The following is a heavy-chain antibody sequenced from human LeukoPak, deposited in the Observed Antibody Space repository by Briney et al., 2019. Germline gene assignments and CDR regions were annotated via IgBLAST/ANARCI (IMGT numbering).Heavy chain of an antibody. Sequence: QPGGSLRLSCAASGFTFSSYGMSWVRQAPGKGLEWVSAISGSGGSTYYADSVKGRFTISRDNSKNTLYLQMNSLRVEDTAVYYCAKATSVTTLFDYWGQGTLVTVSS. CDR3: AKATSVTTLFDY. CDR2: ISGSGGST. D-gene: IGHD4-17*01. J-gene: IGHJ4*02. CDR1: GFTFSSYG. V-gene: IGHV3-23*01.